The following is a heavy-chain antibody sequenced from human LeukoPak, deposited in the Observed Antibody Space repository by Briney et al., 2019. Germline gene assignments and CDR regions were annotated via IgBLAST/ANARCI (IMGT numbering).Heavy chain of an antibody. CDR3: GRLGDAFDI. CDR2: ISYDGSNK. Sequence: GGSLRLSCAASGFTFSSYAMHWVRQAPGKGLEWVAVISYDGSNKYYADSVKGRFTISRDNSKNTLYLQMSSLRAEDTAVYYCGRLGDAFDIWGQGTMVTFSA. V-gene: IGHV3-30*14. J-gene: IGHJ3*02. CDR1: GFTFSSYA. D-gene: IGHD6-6*01.